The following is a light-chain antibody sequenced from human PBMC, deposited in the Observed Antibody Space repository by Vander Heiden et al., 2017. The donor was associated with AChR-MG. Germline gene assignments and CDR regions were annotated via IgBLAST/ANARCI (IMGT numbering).Light chain of an antibody. CDR2: STS. V-gene: IGLV7-43*01. J-gene: IGLJ3*02. Sequence: QLVVSQEPPLPVSPGRTVTLAWASSTGAVTSGYSPNSFQQKPGQAPRARIYSTSSKHAWTPARFAATLLRGKAALTLSGVQREDEAENDCLLYDGGALGVFGGGTKLTVL. CDR3: LLYDGGALGV. CDR1: TGAVTSGYS.